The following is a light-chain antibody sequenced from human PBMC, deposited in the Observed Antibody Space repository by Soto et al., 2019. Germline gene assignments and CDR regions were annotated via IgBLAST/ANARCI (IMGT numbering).Light chain of an antibody. CDR3: KSCYSSLSGSGV. V-gene: IGLV1-40*01. CDR2: GNR. CDR1: SSNIGAGYD. J-gene: IGLJ1*01. Sequence: QSVLTQPPSVSGAPGQRVTISCTGTSSNIGAGYDVHWYQQFPGTAPKLLIYGNRNRPSGVPDRFSGSKSGTSASLAITGLQAEDEANHYCKSCYSSLSGSGVFGTGTKVTVL.